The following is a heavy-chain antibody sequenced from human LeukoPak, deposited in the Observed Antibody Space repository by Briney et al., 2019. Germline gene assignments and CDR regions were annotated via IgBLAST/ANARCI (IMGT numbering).Heavy chain of an antibody. J-gene: IGHJ4*02. V-gene: IGHV3-23*01. CDR1: GFTFSSYA. CDR3: AKDSGYGHRDY. Sequence: GGSLRLSCAASGFTFSSYAMSWVRQAPGKGLEWVSAISGSGDSTYYADSVKGRFTISRDNSKNTLYLQMNSLRAKDTAVYYCAKDSGYGHRDYWGQGTLVTVSS. D-gene: IGHD5-18*01. CDR2: ISGSGDST.